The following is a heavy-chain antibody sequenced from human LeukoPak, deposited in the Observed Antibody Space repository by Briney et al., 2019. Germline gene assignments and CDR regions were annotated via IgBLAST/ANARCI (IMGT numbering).Heavy chain of an antibody. D-gene: IGHD3-22*01. V-gene: IGHV1-18*01. CDR2: ISAYNGNT. Sequence: ASVKVSCKASGYTFTSYGISWVRQAPGQGLEWMGWISAYNGNTNYAQKLQGRVAMTTDTSTSTVYMELSSLRSEDTAVYYCATYIPGVVVIWGQGTLVTVSS. CDR3: ATYIPGVVVI. J-gene: IGHJ4*02. CDR1: GYTFTSYG.